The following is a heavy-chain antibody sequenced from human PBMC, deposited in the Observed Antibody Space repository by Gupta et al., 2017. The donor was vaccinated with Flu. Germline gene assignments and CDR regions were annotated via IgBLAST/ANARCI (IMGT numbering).Heavy chain of an antibody. D-gene: IGHD6-25*01. Sequence: QVHLVESGGGLVKPGGSLTLSCAASGFTFGDYYMSWIRQAPGKGLEWISYISSIGDNIHYMDSVKGRFTISRDNAKNSLYLHMNSLRAEDTAVYYCARSWGISPAAADFWGQGTLGAVSS. J-gene: IGHJ4*02. V-gene: IGHV3-11*01. CDR1: GFTFGDYY. CDR2: ISSIGDNI. CDR3: ARSWGISPAAADF.